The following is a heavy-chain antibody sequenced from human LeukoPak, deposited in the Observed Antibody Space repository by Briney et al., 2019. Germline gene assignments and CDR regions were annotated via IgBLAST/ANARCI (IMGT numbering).Heavy chain of an antibody. Sequence: ASVKVSCKASGYTFTSYGISWVRQAPGQGLEWMGWISAYNGNTNYAQKLQGRVTMTTDTSTSTAYMELRSLRSDDTAVYYCARGWGRNYYDSCGFEFLDYWGQGTLVTVSS. D-gene: IGHD3-22*01. CDR3: ARGWGRNYYDSCGFEFLDY. V-gene: IGHV1-18*01. CDR2: ISAYNGNT. CDR1: GYTFTSYG. J-gene: IGHJ4*02.